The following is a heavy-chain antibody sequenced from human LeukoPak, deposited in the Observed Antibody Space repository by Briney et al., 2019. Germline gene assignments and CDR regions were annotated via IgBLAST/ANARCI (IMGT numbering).Heavy chain of an antibody. D-gene: IGHD6-13*01. J-gene: IGHJ4*02. V-gene: IGHV3-30*02. CDR2: IQNDGSDK. Sequence: PGGSLRLSWAASGINFRSSGMHWVRQAPGKGLEWVTFIQNDGSDKCYAASVKGRFTISRDNSKNTVYLHMASLRADDTALYYCAREGGRAVPGRFDQWGQGTLVTVSS. CDR1: GINFRSSG. CDR3: AREGGRAVPGRFDQ.